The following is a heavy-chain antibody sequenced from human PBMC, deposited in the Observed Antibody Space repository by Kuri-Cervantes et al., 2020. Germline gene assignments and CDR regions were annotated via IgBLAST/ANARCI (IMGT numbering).Heavy chain of an antibody. V-gene: IGHV3-30-3*01. CDR3: AKDLHYGSGSYYRVGFFEY. J-gene: IGHJ4*02. Sequence: GESLKISCSASGFNFSRSAIHWVRQAPGKGLEWVAVISFDGSSRYHADSVKGRFTISRDNSKNTVYLQMNSLRAEDTAVYYCAKDLHYGSGSYYRVGFFEYWGQGTLVTVSS. CDR1: GFNFSRSA. D-gene: IGHD3-10*01. CDR2: ISFDGSSR.